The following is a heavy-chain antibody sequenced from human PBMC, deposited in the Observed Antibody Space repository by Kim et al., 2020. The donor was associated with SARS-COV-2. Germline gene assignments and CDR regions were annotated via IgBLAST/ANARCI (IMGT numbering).Heavy chain of an antibody. J-gene: IGHJ4*02. CDR1: GFTFSSYG. CDR3: ARAPYSSSWPSGWGY. D-gene: IGHD6-13*01. Sequence: GGSLRLSCAASGFTFSSYGMHWVRQAPGKGLEWVAVISYDGSNKYYADSVKGRFTISRDNSKNTLYLQMNSLRAEDTAVYYCARAPYSSSWPSGWGYWGQGTLVTVSS. V-gene: IGHV3-33*05. CDR2: ISYDGSNK.